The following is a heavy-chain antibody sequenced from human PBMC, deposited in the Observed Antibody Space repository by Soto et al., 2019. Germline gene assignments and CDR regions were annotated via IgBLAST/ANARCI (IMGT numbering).Heavy chain of an antibody. CDR1: GYTFTSYD. J-gene: IGHJ3*02. D-gene: IGHD2-15*01. Sequence: ASVKVSCKASGYTFTSYDINWVRQATGQGLEWMGWMNPNSGNTGYAQKFQGRVTMTRNTSISTAYMELSSLRSDDTAVYYCARACGTIKGCAFDIWGQGTMVTVSS. CDR2: MNPNSGNT. CDR3: ARACGTIKGCAFDI. V-gene: IGHV1-8*01.